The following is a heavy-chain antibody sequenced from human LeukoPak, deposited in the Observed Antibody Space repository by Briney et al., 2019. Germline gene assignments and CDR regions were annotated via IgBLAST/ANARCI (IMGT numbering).Heavy chain of an antibody. CDR3: AKDRADSGSFGY. Sequence: GGSLRLSCAASRFTFSSYGMHWVRQAPGKGLEWVAFIRYDGSNKYYADSVKGRFTISRDNSKNTLYLQMNSLRAEDTAVYYCAKDRADSGSFGYWGQGTLVTVSS. J-gene: IGHJ4*02. CDR2: IRYDGSNK. D-gene: IGHD1-26*01. CDR1: RFTFSSYG. V-gene: IGHV3-30*02.